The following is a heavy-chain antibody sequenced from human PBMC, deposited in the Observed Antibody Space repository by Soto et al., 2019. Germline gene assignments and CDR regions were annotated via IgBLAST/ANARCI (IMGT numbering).Heavy chain of an antibody. J-gene: IGHJ4*02. D-gene: IGHD2-15*01. Sequence: QVQLVQSGAEVRKPGASVKVSCKASGYTFTTYDINWVRQATGQGLEWMGWVNPNSGNTGYAQKFQGRVTMTRNTSINTAYMGLSSLRSEDTAVYYCTRGTRVAEYWGQGTLVTVSS. CDR3: TRGTRVAEY. CDR1: GYTFTTYD. CDR2: VNPNSGNT. V-gene: IGHV1-8*01.